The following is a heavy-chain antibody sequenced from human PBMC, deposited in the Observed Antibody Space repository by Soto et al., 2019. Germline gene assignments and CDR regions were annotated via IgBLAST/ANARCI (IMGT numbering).Heavy chain of an antibody. CDR3: TRHDDYIWASHGF. CDR1: GFRFSASA. J-gene: IGHJ4*02. V-gene: IGHV3-73*01. CDR2: IRSKLHSYST. D-gene: IGHD3-16*01. Sequence: EVQLVESGGGLVQPGGSLKLSCATSGFRFSASAMYWVRQAPGKGLEWVGRIRSKLHSYSTAYGASVKGRFTISRDDSENTAYLQMNSLKTEDTALYYCTRHDDYIWASHGFWGQGTLVTVSS.